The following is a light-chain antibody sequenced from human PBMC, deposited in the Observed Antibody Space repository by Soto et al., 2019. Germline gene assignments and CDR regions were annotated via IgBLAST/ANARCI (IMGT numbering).Light chain of an antibody. CDR2: DVS. V-gene: IGLV2-14*03. CDR1: SSDIGGYNY. CDR3: TSYTSSSTLYV. Sequence: QSALTQPASVSGSPGQSITISCTGTSSDIGGYNYVSWYQQHPGKAPQLIIYDVSNRPSGVSDRFSGSKSGSSASLTISGLQTEDAADYYCTSYTSSSTLYVFGSGTKVTVL. J-gene: IGLJ1*01.